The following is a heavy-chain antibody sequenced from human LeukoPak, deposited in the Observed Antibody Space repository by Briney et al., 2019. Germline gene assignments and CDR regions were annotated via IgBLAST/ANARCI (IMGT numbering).Heavy chain of an antibody. CDR3: AAVWFGDLMNY. Sequence: GGSLRLSCAASGFTFDDYTMHWVRQAPGKGLEWVSLISWDGGSTYYADSVKGRFTISRDNAKNTLYLQMNRLRVEDTAVYYCAAVWFGDLMNYWGQGTQVSDSS. J-gene: IGHJ4*02. D-gene: IGHD3-10*01. V-gene: IGHV3-43*01. CDR1: GFTFDDYT. CDR2: ISWDGGST.